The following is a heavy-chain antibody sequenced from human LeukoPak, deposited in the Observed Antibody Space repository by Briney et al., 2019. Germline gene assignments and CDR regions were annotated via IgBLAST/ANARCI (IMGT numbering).Heavy chain of an antibody. J-gene: IGHJ4*02. CDR2: IRYDGSYK. D-gene: IGHD6-6*01. V-gene: IGHV3-30*02. CDR1: GFTFSSYA. CDR3: ARDKGTSYLSSFDY. Sequence: GGSLRLSCAVSGFTFSSYAMHWVRQAPGKGLEWVAFIRYDGSYKNYADSVKGRFTISRDISKSTLYLQMNSLRAADTAVYYCARDKGTSYLSSFDYWGQGTLVTVSS.